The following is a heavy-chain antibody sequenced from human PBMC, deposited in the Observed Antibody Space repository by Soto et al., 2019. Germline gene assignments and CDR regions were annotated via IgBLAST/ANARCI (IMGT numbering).Heavy chain of an antibody. Sequence: GGSLRLSCAASGFIFSNYWMHWVRQAPGKGLVWVSRINGDGSSISYADSVKGRFTISRDNAKNTMYLQMNSLRAEDTAVYYSVRANWPILVVPAALDCWGQGTLVTGSS. V-gene: IGHV3-74*01. CDR3: VRANWPILVVPAALDC. J-gene: IGHJ4*02. D-gene: IGHD2-2*01. CDR1: GFIFSNYW. CDR2: INGDGSSI.